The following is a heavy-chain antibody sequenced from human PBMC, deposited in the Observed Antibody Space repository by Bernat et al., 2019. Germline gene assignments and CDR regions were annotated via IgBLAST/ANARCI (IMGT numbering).Heavy chain of an antibody. CDR2: ISYDGSNK. V-gene: IGHV3-30-3*01. Sequence: QVQLVESGGGVVQPGRSLRLSCAASGFTFSSYAMHWVRQAPGKGLEWVAVISYDGSNKYYADSVKGRFTISRDNSKNTLYLQMNSLRAEDTAVYYCARDRTRRKYYDILTGKDYWGQGTLVTVSS. D-gene: IGHD3-9*01. J-gene: IGHJ4*02. CDR3: ARDRTRRKYYDILTGKDY. CDR1: GFTFSSYA.